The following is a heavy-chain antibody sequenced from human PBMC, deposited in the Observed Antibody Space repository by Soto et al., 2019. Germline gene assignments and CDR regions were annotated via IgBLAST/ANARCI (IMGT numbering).Heavy chain of an antibody. CDR3: TREDDPVMDG. D-gene: IGHD3-16*01. Sequence: GCTLRISCGASRYRFDRHAMHCVRQAPGKGLEWVAVMSYDGSDIFYADSVKGRFTISRDNSENMLFLEMNSLRIEDTAVYYCTREDDPVMDGLGQGTKVTVSS. CDR1: RYRFDRHA. J-gene: IGHJ6*02. V-gene: IGHV3-30-3*01. CDR2: MSYDGSDI.